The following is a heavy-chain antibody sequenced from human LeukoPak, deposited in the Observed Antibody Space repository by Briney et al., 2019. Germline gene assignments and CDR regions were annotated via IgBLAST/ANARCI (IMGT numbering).Heavy chain of an antibody. CDR2: ISYDGSNK. CDR3: AKGSDSFWSGYSPTRS. Sequence: GSLRLSCAVSGFTFSSYGMHWVRQAPGKGLEWVAVISYDGSNKYYADSVKGRFTISRDNSKNTLYLQMNSLRAEDTAVYYCAKGSDSFWSGYSPTRSWGQGTLVTVSS. D-gene: IGHD3-3*01. V-gene: IGHV3-30*18. J-gene: IGHJ4*02. CDR1: GFTFSSYG.